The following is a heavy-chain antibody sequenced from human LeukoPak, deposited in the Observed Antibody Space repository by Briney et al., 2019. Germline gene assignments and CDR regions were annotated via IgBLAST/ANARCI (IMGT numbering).Heavy chain of an antibody. Sequence: SETLSLTCTVSGXSISSTYKYWGWIRQPPGQGLEWIGSVCYSGTTYYNPSLKSRVTVSVDTSKNQFSLRLTSVTAADTAVYHCARSSAAEGPTHNWFDPWGQGTLVTVSS. J-gene: IGHJ5*02. CDR2: VCYSGTT. CDR3: ARSSAAEGPTHNWFDP. V-gene: IGHV4-39*01. CDR1: GXSISSTYKY. D-gene: IGHD6-13*01.